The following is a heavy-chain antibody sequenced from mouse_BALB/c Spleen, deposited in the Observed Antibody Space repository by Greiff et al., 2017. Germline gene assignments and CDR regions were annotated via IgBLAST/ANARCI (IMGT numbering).Heavy chain of an antibody. J-gene: IGHJ4*01. Sequence: EVKLMESGGGLVKPGGSLKLSCAASGFTFSSYTMSWVRQTPEKRLEWVATISSGGSYTYYPDSVKGRFTISRDNAKNTLYLQMSSLKSEDTAMYYCTRASDLLYAMDYWGQGTSVTVSS. V-gene: IGHV5-6-4*01. D-gene: IGHD2-1*01. CDR1: GFTFSSYT. CDR3: TRASDLLYAMDY. CDR2: ISSGGSYT.